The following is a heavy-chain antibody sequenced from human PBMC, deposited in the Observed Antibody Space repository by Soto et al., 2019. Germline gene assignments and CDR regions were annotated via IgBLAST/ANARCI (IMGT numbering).Heavy chain of an antibody. D-gene: IGHD5-18*01. V-gene: IGHV3-21*01. CDR1: GFTFSSYS. J-gene: IGHJ4*02. CDR2: ISSSSSYI. CDR3: ARVIYVDTAMVTPFDY. Sequence: GGSLRLSCAASGFTFSSYSMNWVRQAPGKGLEWVSSISSSSSYIYYADSVRGRFTISRDNAKNSLYLQMNSLRAEDTAVYYCARVIYVDTAMVTPFDYWGQGTLVTVSS.